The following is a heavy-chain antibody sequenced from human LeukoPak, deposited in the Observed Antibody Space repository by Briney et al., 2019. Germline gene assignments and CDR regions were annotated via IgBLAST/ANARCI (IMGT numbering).Heavy chain of an antibody. D-gene: IGHD6-13*01. CDR3: ARVSLRAAAGIVY. CDR1: GFAFSSYA. J-gene: IGHJ4*02. V-gene: IGHV3-66*01. Sequence: GGSLRLSCAASGFAFSSYAMSWVRQAPGKGLEWVSVIYSGGSTYYADSVKGRFTISRDNSKNTLYLQMNSLRAEDTAVYYCARVSLRAAAGIVYWGQGTLVTVSS. CDR2: IYSGGST.